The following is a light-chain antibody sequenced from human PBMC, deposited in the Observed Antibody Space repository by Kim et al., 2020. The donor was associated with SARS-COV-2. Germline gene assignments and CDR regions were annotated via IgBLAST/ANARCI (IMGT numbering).Light chain of an antibody. CDR1: AGAVTSGHY. CDR2: DIN. CDR3: LLTYSGIRL. V-gene: IGLV7-46*01. J-gene: IGLJ2*01. Sequence: QAVVTQEPSLTVSPGGTVTLTCGSSAGAVTSGHYHYWFQQKPGQAPRTLIYDINNRNAWTPARFSGSLPGGKAALTLSGAQPEDEADYFCLLTYSGIRLFGGGTQLTVL.